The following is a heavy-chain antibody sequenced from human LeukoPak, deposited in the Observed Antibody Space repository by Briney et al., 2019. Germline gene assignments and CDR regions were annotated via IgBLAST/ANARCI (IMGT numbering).Heavy chain of an antibody. CDR3: ARDRTGYFFDD. Sequence: TSETLSLTCTVSGASISSGAYYWSWIRQHPGKGLEWIGYIYDSGTAYYNPSLESRVTISLHTSKSQFSLKLSSVTAADTAVYFCARDRTGYFFDDWGQGTLVTVSS. J-gene: IGHJ4*02. CDR2: IYDSGTA. V-gene: IGHV4-31*03. CDR1: GASISSGAYY.